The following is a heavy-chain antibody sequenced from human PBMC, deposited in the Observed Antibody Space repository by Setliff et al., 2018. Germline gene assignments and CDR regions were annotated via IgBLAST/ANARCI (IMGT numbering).Heavy chain of an antibody. Sequence: TLSLTCAVSGGSISSGGYSWSWIRQPPGKGLEWIGYIYHSGSTYYNPSLKSRVTISVDRSKNQFSLKLSSVTAADTAVYYCARDGYYYDRPYFDYWGQGTLVTVSS. D-gene: IGHD3-22*01. V-gene: IGHV4-30-2*01. CDR2: IYHSGST. CDR3: ARDGYYYDRPYFDY. CDR1: GGSISSGGYS. J-gene: IGHJ4*02.